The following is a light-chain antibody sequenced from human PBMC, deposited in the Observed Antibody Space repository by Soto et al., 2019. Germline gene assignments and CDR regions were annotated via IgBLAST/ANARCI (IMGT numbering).Light chain of an antibody. CDR3: CSYAGSGTYV. CDR2: EGS. J-gene: IGLJ1*01. V-gene: IGLV2-23*01. CDR1: SSDVGSYNL. Sequence: QSVLTQPASVSGSPGQSITISCTGTSSDVGSYNLISWYHQHPGKAPKLMIYEGSKRPSGVSNRFSGSKSGNTASLTISGLQAEDEADYYCCSYAGSGTYVFGAGTKVTVL.